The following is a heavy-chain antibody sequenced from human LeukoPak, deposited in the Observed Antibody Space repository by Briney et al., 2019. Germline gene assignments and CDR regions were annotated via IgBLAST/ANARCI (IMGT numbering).Heavy chain of an antibody. CDR1: GDSISTNEW. J-gene: IGHJ4*02. CDR3: ARDLAVAGTNYFDL. Sequence: PSGTLSLTCSVSGDSISTNEWWSWVRQPPGQGLEWIGEVFHSGSTNYNPSLKSRVTISIDKSKNQFSLEVTSVTAADTAIYYCARDLAVAGTNYFDLWGQGVLVTVSS. V-gene: IGHV4-4*02. CDR2: VFHSGST. D-gene: IGHD6-19*01.